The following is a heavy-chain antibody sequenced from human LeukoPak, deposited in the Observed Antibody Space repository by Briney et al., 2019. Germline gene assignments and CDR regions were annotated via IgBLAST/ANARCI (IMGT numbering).Heavy chain of an antibody. CDR2: ISDSGGST. Sequence: GGSLRLSCAASGFTFSSYAMSWVRQAPGRGLEWLSGISDSGGSTYSADSVKGRFTISRDNSKNTLYLQMNSLRAEDTAVYYCANTAVDYGDYYFDYGGQGTLVTVSS. D-gene: IGHD4-17*01. CDR3: ANTAVDYGDYYFDY. J-gene: IGHJ4*02. CDR1: GFTFSSYA. V-gene: IGHV3-23*01.